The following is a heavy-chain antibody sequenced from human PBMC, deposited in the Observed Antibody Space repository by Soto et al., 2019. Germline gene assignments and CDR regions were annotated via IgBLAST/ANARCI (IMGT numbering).Heavy chain of an antibody. D-gene: IGHD5-18*01. Sequence: QVQLQESGPGLVKPSQTLSLTCTVSGGSISSGDYYWSWIRQPPGKGLEWIGYIYYSGSTYYNPYLKSRVTISVDTSKNQSSLKLSSVTAADTAVYSCARRIYSYGLLDYWAREPWSPSPQ. CDR2: IYYSGST. CDR1: GGSISSGDYY. V-gene: IGHV4-30-4*01. J-gene: IGHJ4*02. CDR3: ARRIYSYGLLDY.